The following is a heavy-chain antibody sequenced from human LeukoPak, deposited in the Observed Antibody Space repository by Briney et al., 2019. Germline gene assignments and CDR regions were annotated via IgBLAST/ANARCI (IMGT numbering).Heavy chain of an antibody. V-gene: IGHV4-38-2*01. Sequence: PGGSLRLSCAASGFTFSDYYMSWIRQAPGKGLEWIGSIYYSGSAFYNPSLKSRITISLDTSKNQFSLDLSSVTAADTAVYYCARFSYTAKGAYWGQGTLVTVSS. D-gene: IGHD3-16*01. CDR3: ARFSYTAKGAY. CDR1: GFTFSDYY. J-gene: IGHJ4*02. CDR2: IYYSGSA.